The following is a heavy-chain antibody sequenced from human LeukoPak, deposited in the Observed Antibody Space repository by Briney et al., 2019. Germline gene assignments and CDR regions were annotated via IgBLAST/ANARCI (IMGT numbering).Heavy chain of an antibody. CDR1: GYTFTGYY. D-gene: IGHD3-22*01. CDR2: INPNSGGT. CDR3: AVTYYYDSGGYYYGLAFDY. V-gene: IGHV1-2*06. Sequence: ASVKVSCKASGYTFTGYYMHWVRQAPGQGLEWMGRINPNSGGTNYAQKFQGRVTMTRDTSISTAYMELSRLRSDDTAVYYCAVTYYYDSGGYYYGLAFDYWGQGTLVTVSS. J-gene: IGHJ4*02.